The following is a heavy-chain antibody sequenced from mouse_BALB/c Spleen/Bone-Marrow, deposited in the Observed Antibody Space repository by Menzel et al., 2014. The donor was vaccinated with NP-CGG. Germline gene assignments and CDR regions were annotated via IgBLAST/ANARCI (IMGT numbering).Heavy chain of an antibody. D-gene: IGHD1-1*01. CDR2: IWRGGST. CDR3: AKGGITTVWYFDA. CDR1: GFSLTGNG. J-gene: IGHJ1*01. V-gene: IGHV2-5*01. Sequence: VQLQQSGPGLVQPSQRLSIPCTVSGFSLTGNGVHWVRQSPGKGLEWLGVIWRGGSTDYNAAFMSRLTITKDNSKNQVFFKMYSLQGDDTAMYYCAKGGITTVWYFDAWGAGTTVTVSS.